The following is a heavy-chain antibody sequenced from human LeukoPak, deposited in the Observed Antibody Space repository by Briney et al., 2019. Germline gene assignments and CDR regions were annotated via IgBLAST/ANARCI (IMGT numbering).Heavy chain of an antibody. CDR3: ANLRLGELSLSSLMN. V-gene: IGHV3-7*03. CDR2: IKQDGSEK. J-gene: IGHJ4*02. CDR1: GFSFSSYW. Sequence: GGSLRLSCAASGFSFSSYWMSWVRQAPGKGLEWVANIKQDGSEKYYVDSVKGRFTISRDNSKNTLYLQMNSLRAEDTAVYYCANLRLGELSLSSLMNWGQGTLVTVSS. D-gene: IGHD3-16*02.